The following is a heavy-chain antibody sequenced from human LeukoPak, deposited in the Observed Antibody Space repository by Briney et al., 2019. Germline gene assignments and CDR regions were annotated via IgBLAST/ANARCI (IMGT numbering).Heavy chain of an antibody. CDR1: GGTFSSYA. J-gene: IGHJ4*02. CDR2: IIPIFGTA. CDR3: AGDRGMVVATMVALDY. D-gene: IGHD5-12*01. V-gene: IGHV1-69*05. Sequence: SSVKVSCKASGGTFSSYAISWVPQAPGQGLEWMGGIIPIFGTANYAQKFQGRVTITTDESTSTAYMELSSLRYEDTAVYYCAGDRGMVVATMVALDYWGQGTLVTVSS.